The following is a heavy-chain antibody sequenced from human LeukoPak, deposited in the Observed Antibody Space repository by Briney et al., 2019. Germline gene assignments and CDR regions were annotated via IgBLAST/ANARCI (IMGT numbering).Heavy chain of an antibody. V-gene: IGHV1-2*06. D-gene: IGHD3-22*01. CDR3: ARGRNSVYYFNVVAPYYFDY. J-gene: IGHJ4*02. CDR1: GAPFPGYY. CDR2: INPNSGGT. Sequence: SVKASSKPSGAPFPGYYMHWVRRAPGQGLGWMGRINPNSGGTNYAQKFPGRVTTTRDTSINTAYMDLSRLRSDDTAVYYCARGRNSVYYFNVVAPYYFDYWGQGTLVTVS.